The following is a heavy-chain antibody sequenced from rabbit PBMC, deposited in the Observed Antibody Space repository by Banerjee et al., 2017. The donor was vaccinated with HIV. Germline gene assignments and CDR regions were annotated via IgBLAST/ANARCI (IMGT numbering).Heavy chain of an antibody. CDR2: IYAGSSGTT. Sequence: QQQLVESGGGLVQPGASLTVTCTASGFSFSSSYWICWVRQAPGKGLEWIACIYAGSSGTTYYASWAKGRFTISKTSSTTVDLKMTSLTAADTATYFCARDDVDFVGDGAAWNNYFFNLWGPGTLVTVS. CDR3: ARDDVDFVGDGAAWNNYFFNL. CDR1: GFSFSSSYW. J-gene: IGHJ4*01. D-gene: IGHD2-1*01. V-gene: IGHV1S45*01.